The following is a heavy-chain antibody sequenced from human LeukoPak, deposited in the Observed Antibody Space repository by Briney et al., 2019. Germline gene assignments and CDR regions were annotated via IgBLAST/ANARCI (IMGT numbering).Heavy chain of an antibody. D-gene: IGHD6-19*01. Sequence: ASVEVSCKASGYTFTSYGISWVRQAPGQGLEWMGWISAYNGNTNYAQKLQGRVTMTTDTSTSTAYMELRSLRSDDTAVYCCARDSSGWYGAPFDYWGQGTLVTVSS. CDR3: ARDSSGWYGAPFDY. V-gene: IGHV1-18*01. CDR1: GYTFTSYG. CDR2: ISAYNGNT. J-gene: IGHJ4*02.